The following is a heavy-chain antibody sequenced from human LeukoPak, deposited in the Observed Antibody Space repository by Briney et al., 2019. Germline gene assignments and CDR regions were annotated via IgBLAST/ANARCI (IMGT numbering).Heavy chain of an antibody. CDR1: GGSISSSCYY. CDR3: ARHPKSGSYQAAFDI. Sequence: SETLSLTCTVSGGSISSSCYYWGWIRHPPGKGLEWIGSIYYSGSTYYNPSLKSRVTISVDTSKNQFSLKLSSVTAADTAVYYCARHPKSGSYQAAFDIWGQGTMVTVSS. V-gene: IGHV4-39*01. D-gene: IGHD1-26*01. CDR2: IYYSGST. J-gene: IGHJ3*02.